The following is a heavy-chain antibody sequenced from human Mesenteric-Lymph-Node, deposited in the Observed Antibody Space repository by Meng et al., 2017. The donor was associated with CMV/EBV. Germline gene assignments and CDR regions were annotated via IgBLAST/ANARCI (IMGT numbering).Heavy chain of an antibody. J-gene: IGHJ4*02. V-gene: IGHV1-8*01. Sequence: ASVKVSCKASGYTFTSYDINWVRQATGQGLEWMGWMNPNSGNTGYAQKFQGRVNMTRNTSISTAYMELSSLRSEDTAVYYCARILRGARDGYNSDFDYWGQGTLVTVSS. D-gene: IGHD5-24*01. CDR1: GYTFTSYD. CDR3: ARILRGARDGYNSDFDY. CDR2: MNPNSGNT.